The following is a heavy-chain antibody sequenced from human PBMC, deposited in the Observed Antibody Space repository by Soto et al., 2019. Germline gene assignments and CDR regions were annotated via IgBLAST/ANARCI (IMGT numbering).Heavy chain of an antibody. CDR2: ISSSSSTI. CDR1: GFTFSSYS. V-gene: IGHV3-48*02. CDR3: ARESAALNWFDP. D-gene: IGHD2-2*01. Sequence: EVQLVESGGGLVQPGGSLRLSCAASGFTFSSYSMNWVRQAPGRGLEWVSYISSSSSTIYYADSVKGRFTISRDNAKNSLYLQMNSLRDEDTAVYYCARESAALNWFDPWGQGTLVTVSS. J-gene: IGHJ5*02.